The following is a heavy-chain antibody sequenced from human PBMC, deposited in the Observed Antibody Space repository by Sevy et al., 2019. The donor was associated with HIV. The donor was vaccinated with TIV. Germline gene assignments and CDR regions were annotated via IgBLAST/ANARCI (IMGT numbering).Heavy chain of an antibody. CDR1: GFTFSSYS. CDR3: ARDRNGEGFWRVGYYYYGMDV. D-gene: IGHD3-3*01. CDR2: ISSSSSYI. V-gene: IGHV3-21*01. Sequence: GGSLRLSCAASGFTFSSYSMNWVRQAPGKGLEWVSSISSSSSYIYYADSVKGRLTISRDNVKNSLYLEMNGLRAEETAVYYCARDRNGEGFWRVGYYYYGMDVWGQGTTVTVSS. J-gene: IGHJ6*02.